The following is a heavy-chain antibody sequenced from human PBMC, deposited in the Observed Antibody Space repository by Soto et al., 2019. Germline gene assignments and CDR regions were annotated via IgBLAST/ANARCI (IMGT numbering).Heavy chain of an antibody. D-gene: IGHD6-19*01. J-gene: IGHJ4*02. V-gene: IGHV3-21*01. CDR1: GFTFSSYS. CDR3: AREYSSAWKIFDY. Sequence: PGGSLRLSCGTSGFTFSSYSMSWVRQAPGEDLQWISSISTGSSHSYYADSVKGRFTISRDNAKNSLYLQMDSLRAEDTAVYYCAREYSSAWKIFDYWGQGT. CDR2: ISTGSSHS.